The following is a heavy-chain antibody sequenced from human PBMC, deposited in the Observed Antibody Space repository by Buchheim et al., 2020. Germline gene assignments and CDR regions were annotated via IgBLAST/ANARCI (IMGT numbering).Heavy chain of an antibody. Sequence: QVQLVESGGGLVKPGGSLRLSCAASGFTFSDYYMSWIRQAPGKGLEWVSYISSSGSTIYYADSVKGRFTISRDNAKNSLYLQMNSLRAQNTDVYYCASNLFETIWSGGDSPGTDYWGQGTL. J-gene: IGHJ4*02. CDR2: ISSSGSTI. V-gene: IGHV3-11*01. CDR1: GFTFSDYY. CDR3: ASNLFETIWSGGDSPGTDY. D-gene: IGHD2-21*02.